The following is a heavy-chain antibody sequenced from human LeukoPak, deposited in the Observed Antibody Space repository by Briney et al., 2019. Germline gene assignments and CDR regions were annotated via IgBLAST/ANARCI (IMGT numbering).Heavy chain of an antibody. D-gene: IGHD6-13*01. CDR3: ARAAYSSTWYSRYFDL. CDR1: GFTFSSYW. J-gene: IGHJ2*01. V-gene: IGHV3-7*01. CDR2: IKQDGSEK. Sequence: GGSLRLSCAASGFTFSSYWMSWVRQAPGKGLEWVANIKQDGSEKYYVDSVKGRFTISRDNAKNSLYLQMSSLRAEDTAVYYCARAAYSSTWYSRYFDLWGRGTLVTVSS.